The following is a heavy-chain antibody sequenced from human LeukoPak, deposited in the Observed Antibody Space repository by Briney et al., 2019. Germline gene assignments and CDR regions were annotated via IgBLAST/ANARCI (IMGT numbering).Heavy chain of an antibody. J-gene: IGHJ4*02. D-gene: IGHD3-16*02. Sequence: PGGSLRLSCAASGFTFSSYAMSWVRQAPGKGLEWVSLISATATCYADSVKGRFTISRDISRNTLCLQMNSLRADDTAVYYCAKGQGSGSYPLDYWGQGTLVTVSS. CDR2: ISATAT. CDR3: AKGQGSGSYPLDY. V-gene: IGHV3-23*01. CDR1: GFTFSSYA.